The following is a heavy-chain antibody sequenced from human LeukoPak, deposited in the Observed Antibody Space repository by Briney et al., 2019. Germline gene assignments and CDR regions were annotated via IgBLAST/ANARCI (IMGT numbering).Heavy chain of an antibody. Sequence: PSETLSLTCTVSGGSISSSSYYWGWIRQPPGKGLEWIGSIYYSGSTYYNPSLKSRVTISVDTSKNQFSLKLSSVTAADTAVYYCARHNGDYFDYWGQGTTVTVSS. CDR1: GGSISSSSYY. J-gene: IGHJ4*03. D-gene: IGHD4-17*01. V-gene: IGHV4-39*01. CDR2: IYYSGST. CDR3: ARHNGDYFDY.